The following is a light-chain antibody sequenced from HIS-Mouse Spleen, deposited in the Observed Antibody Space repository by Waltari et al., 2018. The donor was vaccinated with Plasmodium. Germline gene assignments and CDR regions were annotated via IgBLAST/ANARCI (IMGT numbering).Light chain of an antibody. CDR3: QQYNNWPRGT. CDR2: GAS. Sequence: EIVMTQSPATLSVSPGERATLSCRASQSVSSNLAWYQQKPGQAPRLLIYGASTMATVIPARFSGSGSGTEFTLTISSMQSEDFAVYYCQQYNNWPRGTFGQGTKVEIK. CDR1: QSVSSN. V-gene: IGKV3-15*01. J-gene: IGKJ1*01.